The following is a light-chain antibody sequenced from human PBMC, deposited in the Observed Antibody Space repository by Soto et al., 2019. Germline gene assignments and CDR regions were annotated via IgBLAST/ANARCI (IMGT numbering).Light chain of an antibody. CDR1: QSISSY. CDR3: QQSYSTLVA. CDR2: AAS. V-gene: IGKV1-39*01. Sequence: DIQITQSPSSLSASVGDRVTITCRASQSISSYLNWYQQKPGKAPKLLIYAASSLQSGVPSRFSGSGSGTEFTLTISSLQPEDFATYYCQQSYSTLVAFGQGTKVEIK. J-gene: IGKJ1*01.